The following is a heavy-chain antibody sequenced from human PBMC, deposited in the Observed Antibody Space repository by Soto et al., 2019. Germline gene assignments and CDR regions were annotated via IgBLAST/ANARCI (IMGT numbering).Heavy chain of an antibody. D-gene: IGHD7-27*01. CDR2: IYSSGNT. CDR1: DTSVSSGDYY. Sequence: QVQLQVSGPGLVEPSQTLSLTCTVSDTSVSSGDYYWTWIRQPPGKDLEWIGYIYSSGNTNYNPSLSSRVTMSKDTSKNQFSLNLSSVTAADTAVYYCARRVTGGGERFDPWGQGTLVTVSS. V-gene: IGHV4-30-4*01. J-gene: IGHJ5*02. CDR3: ARRVTGGGERFDP.